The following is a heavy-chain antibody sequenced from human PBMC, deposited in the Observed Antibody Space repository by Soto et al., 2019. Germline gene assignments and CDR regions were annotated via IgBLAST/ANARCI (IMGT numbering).Heavy chain of an antibody. Sequence: SETLSLTCAVYGGSFSGYYWSWIRQPPGKGLEWIGEINHSGSTNYTPSLKSRVTISVDTSKNKFSLKLSSVTAADTAVYYCARAYSSLSYFDYWGQGTLVTVSS. CDR1: GGSFSGYY. V-gene: IGHV4-34*01. CDR3: ARAYSSLSYFDY. D-gene: IGHD6-19*01. CDR2: INHSGST. J-gene: IGHJ4*02.